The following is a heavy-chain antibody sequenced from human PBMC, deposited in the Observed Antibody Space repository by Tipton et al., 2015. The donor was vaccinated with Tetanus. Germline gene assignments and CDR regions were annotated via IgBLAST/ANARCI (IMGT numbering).Heavy chain of an antibody. V-gene: IGHV3-33*01. CDR2: LWYDGSNK. CDR3: AGDPPQSGFAFAV. J-gene: IGHJ3*01. D-gene: IGHD6-25*01. Sequence: SGFNFRTYAMHWVRQSPGKGLEWVAFLWYDGSNKHYGDSVKGRFSISRDNSENTLYLQMDSLRAEDTATYYCAGDPPQSGFAFAVWGQGTMDTVSS. CDR1: GFNFRTYA.